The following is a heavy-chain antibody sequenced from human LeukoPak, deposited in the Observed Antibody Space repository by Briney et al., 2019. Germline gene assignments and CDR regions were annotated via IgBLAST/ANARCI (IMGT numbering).Heavy chain of an antibody. CDR3: ARDMGIAVAGMHDAFDI. V-gene: IGHV1-2*02. D-gene: IGHD6-19*01. CDR1: GYTFTGYY. J-gene: IGHJ3*02. CDR2: INPNSGGT. Sequence: SVKVSCKASGYTFTGYYMHWVRQAPGQGLEWMGWINPNSGGTNYAQKFQGRVTMTRDTSISTAYMELSRLRSDDTAVYYCARDMGIAVAGMHDAFDIWGQGTMVTVSS.